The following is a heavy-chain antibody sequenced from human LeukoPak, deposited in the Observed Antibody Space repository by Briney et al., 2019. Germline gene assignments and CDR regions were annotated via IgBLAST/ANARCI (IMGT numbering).Heavy chain of an antibody. V-gene: IGHV1-3*01. Sequence: GASVTVSFTASGYTFTSYAMHWVRQAPGQRLEWMGWINAGNGNTKYSQKFQGRVTITRDTSASTAYMELSSLRSEDTAVYYCARLTCYYDSSGQNWFDPWGQGTLVTVSS. D-gene: IGHD3-22*01. J-gene: IGHJ5*02. CDR1: GYTFTSYA. CDR2: INAGNGNT. CDR3: ARLTCYYDSSGQNWFDP.